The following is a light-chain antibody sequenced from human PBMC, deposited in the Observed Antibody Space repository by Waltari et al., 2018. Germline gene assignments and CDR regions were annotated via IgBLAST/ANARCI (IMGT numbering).Light chain of an antibody. CDR3: SSYTSSSAPVL. CDR2: DVS. V-gene: IGLV2-14*03. CDR1: SSDVGGYNY. Sequence: QSALTQPASVSGSPGQSITISCTGTSSDVGGYNYLSWYQQHPGKAPNPMIDDVSNRSSGVSNRVSGSKSVTTASLTISGLLPEDEADYCCSSYTSSSAPVLFGGGTKLTVL. J-gene: IGLJ2*01.